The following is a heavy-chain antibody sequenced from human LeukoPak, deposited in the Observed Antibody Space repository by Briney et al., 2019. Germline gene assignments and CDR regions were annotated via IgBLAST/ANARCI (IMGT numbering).Heavy chain of an antibody. J-gene: IGHJ6*03. D-gene: IGHD3-9*01. CDR2: IYHSGST. CDR3: AREGGRYFDWQMEDYYMDV. V-gene: IGHV4-38-2*02. Sequence: PSETLSLTCSFSGYSISSGYYWGWIRPPPGQGLEWIGNIYHSGSTYYNPSLKSRVTISVDTSKNQFSLKLSSVTAADTAVYYCAREGGRYFDWQMEDYYMDVWGKGTTVTISS. CDR1: GYSISSGYY.